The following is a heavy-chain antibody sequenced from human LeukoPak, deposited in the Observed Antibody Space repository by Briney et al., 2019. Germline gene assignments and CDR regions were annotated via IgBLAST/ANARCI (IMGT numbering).Heavy chain of an antibody. CDR3: ARDRLGHCSGGSCYLGYYFDY. D-gene: IGHD2-15*01. CDR2: IYTSGST. J-gene: IGHJ4*02. CDR1: GGSISSYY. V-gene: IGHV4-4*07. Sequence: SETLSLTCSVSGGSISSYYWSWIRQPAGKGLEWIGRIYTSGSTNYNPSLKSRVTMSVDTSKNQFSLNLSSVTAADTAVYYCARDRLGHCSGGSCYLGYYFDYWGQGTLVTVSS.